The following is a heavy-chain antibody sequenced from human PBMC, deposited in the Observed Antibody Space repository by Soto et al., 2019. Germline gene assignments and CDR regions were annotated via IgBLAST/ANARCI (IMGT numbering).Heavy chain of an antibody. CDR2: MSTYNDER. Sequence: ASVKVSCKTSGYSFSDYGINWVRQAPGQGLQWMGWMSTYNDERKYAENLQGRVTMTTDTSTSTAFLEVRSLRSDDTAVYYCARASVQERSFVINTWHDPRGQGTLVTVSS. CDR3: ARASVQERSFVINTWHDP. CDR1: GYSFSDYG. D-gene: IGHD2-21*01. V-gene: IGHV1-18*04. J-gene: IGHJ5*02.